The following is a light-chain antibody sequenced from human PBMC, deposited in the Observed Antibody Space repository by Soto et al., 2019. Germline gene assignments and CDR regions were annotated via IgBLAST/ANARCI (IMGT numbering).Light chain of an antibody. J-gene: IGKJ1*01. Sequence: EIVLTQSPDTLSLSPGESATLSCRASQSVIKNYLAWYQQKPGQAPRLLIDDASRRATGIPDRFSGSGSGTDFTLTINRLEPEDFAVYYCQQCATSPLTFGQGTRVEIK. CDR2: DAS. V-gene: IGKV3-20*01. CDR1: QSVIKNY. CDR3: QQCATSPLT.